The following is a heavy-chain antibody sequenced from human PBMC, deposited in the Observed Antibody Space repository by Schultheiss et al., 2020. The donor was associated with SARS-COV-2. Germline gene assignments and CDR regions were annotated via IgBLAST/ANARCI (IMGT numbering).Heavy chain of an antibody. V-gene: IGHV4-31*03. J-gene: IGHJ3*02. CDR1: GGSISSGGYY. Sequence: SETLSLTCTVSGGSISSGGYYWSWIRQHPGKGLEWIGYIYYSGSTNYNPSLESRVTMSLDASKSQFSLRLRSVTAEDTAVYYCAKVHSVVVIPLGAFDIWGQGTMVTVSS. CDR3: AKVHSVVVIPLGAFDI. D-gene: IGHD3-22*01. CDR2: IYYSGST.